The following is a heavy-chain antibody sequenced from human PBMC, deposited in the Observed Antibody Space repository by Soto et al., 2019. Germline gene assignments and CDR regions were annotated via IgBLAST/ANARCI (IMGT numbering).Heavy chain of an antibody. V-gene: IGHV4-59*08. D-gene: IGHD4-17*01. CDR2: IYYSGST. CDR3: ARHPALTTPYYYYYMDV. J-gene: IGHJ6*03. CDR1: GGSISSYY. Sequence: QVQLQESGPGLVKPSETLSLTCTVSGGSISSYYWSWIRQPPGKGLEWIGYIYYSGSTNYNPSLKSGVPTSVDTSKNRFSLKLSSVTAADTAVYYCARHPALTTPYYYYYMDVWGKGTTVTVSS.